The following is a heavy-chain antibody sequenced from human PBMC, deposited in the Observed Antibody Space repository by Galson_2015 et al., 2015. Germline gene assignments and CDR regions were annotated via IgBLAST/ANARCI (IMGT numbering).Heavy chain of an antibody. J-gene: IGHJ4*02. Sequence: LRLSCAASGFILSRYALTWVRQSSGKGLEWVSTITSSGDIIRYADSVKGRFTTSRDNSRNTLFLQMSSLRGEDTAVYYCAKERSWEYYYGAGDYWGQGTLGIVSS. D-gene: IGHD3-10*01. CDR2: ITSSGDII. CDR3: AKERSWEYYYGAGDY. V-gene: IGHV3-23*01. CDR1: GFILSRYA.